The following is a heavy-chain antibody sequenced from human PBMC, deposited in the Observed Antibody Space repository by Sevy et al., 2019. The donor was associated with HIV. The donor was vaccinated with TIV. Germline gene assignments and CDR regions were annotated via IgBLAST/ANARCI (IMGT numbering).Heavy chain of an antibody. CDR2: IWFDGSNT. D-gene: IGHD4-17*01. J-gene: IGHJ4*02. CDR1: GFTFSTYG. Sequence: GGSLRLSCAASGFTFSTYGMHWVRQAPGKGLEWIAVIWFDGSNTYYADSVKGRFTISRDIAKNTLHLQMNSLRAEDTAVYYSARRQEFYDYGDYGPAFMPDYWGQGTLVTVSS. V-gene: IGHV3-33*01. CDR3: ARRQEFYDYGDYGPAFMPDY.